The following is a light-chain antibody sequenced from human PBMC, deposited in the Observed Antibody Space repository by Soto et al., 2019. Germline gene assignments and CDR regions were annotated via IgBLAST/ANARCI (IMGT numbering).Light chain of an antibody. CDR2: DSS. CDR3: QQRSNWPPRLT. V-gene: IGKV3-11*01. Sequence: EIVLTQSPATLSLSPGERATLSCRASQSVNSDLAWYQQKPGQAPRLLIYDSSNRATCIPARFSGSGSGTNFTLTISSLEPEDFAMYYCQQRSNWPPRLTFGGGTKVEI. J-gene: IGKJ4*01. CDR1: QSVNSD.